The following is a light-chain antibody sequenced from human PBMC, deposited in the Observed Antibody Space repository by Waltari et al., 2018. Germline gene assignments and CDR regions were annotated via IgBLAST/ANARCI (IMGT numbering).Light chain of an antibody. J-gene: IGLJ3*02. Sequence: QSALTQPASVSGSPGQSITISCTGTSSDVGVYNYVSWFQQHPDKGPDLLIFDVTNRPSGVSNRFSGSKSGNTASLTISGLQAEDEADYYCSSYTSRATWVFGGGTRLAVL. CDR2: DVT. CDR3: SSYTSRATWV. CDR1: SSDVGVYNY. V-gene: IGLV2-14*03.